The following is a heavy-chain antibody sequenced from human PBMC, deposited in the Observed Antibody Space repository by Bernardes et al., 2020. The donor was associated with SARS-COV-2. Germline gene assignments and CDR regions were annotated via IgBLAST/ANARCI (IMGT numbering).Heavy chain of an antibody. CDR1: GGSISSYY. J-gene: IGHJ6*02. CDR2: IYYSGST. Sequence: SESLYLTCTASGGSISSYYWSWIRKPPGKGLEWIGYIYYSGSTTYNPSPKSRVTRSVDTSKNQFSLMLSSVTAADTAVYYWGRVSSGYDRGPGMDVWGQGTTVTVSS. D-gene: IGHD5-12*01. CDR3: GRVSSGYDRGPGMDV. V-gene: IGHV4-59*01.